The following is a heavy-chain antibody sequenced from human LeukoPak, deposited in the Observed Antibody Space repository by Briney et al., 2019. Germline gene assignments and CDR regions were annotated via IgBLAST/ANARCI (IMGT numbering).Heavy chain of an antibody. CDR3: AEDGGRNCYDPIDY. Sequence: PGGSLRLSCAFSGFTFSNYAMSWFRQAPGKGLEWISGITDSGRSSYFADSVRGWFTISRDKSKNTLYLQMNSLRAEDTALYFCAEDGGRNCYDPIDYWGQGILVTVSS. CDR1: GFTFSNYA. D-gene: IGHD3-16*01. J-gene: IGHJ4*02. V-gene: IGHV3-23*01. CDR2: ITDSGRSS.